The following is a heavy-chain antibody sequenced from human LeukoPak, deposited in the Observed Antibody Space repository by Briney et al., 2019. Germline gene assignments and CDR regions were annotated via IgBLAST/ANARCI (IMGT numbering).Heavy chain of an antibody. Sequence: PGRSLTLSCAASGFTFSSYDMHWVRQAPGKGLEWVGVICYNGSNKYYADSVKGRFTISRDNSKNTLYLQMNRLRAEATAVYYCAKGGYYDILTGYYPPYYYYYMDVWGKGTTVTVSS. CDR3: AKGGYYDILTGYYPPYYYYYMDV. J-gene: IGHJ6*03. V-gene: IGHV3-33*06. CDR2: ICYNGSNK. CDR1: GFTFSSYD. D-gene: IGHD3-9*01.